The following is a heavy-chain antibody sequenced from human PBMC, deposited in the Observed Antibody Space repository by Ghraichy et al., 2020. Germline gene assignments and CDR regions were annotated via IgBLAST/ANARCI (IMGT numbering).Heavy chain of an antibody. Sequence: GGSLRLSCAASGFTFSSYAMHWVRHAPGKGLEWLAFISYDGSNKHYADSVKGRFTMSRDNSKNMLYLQMNSLRAEDTAVYYCARDPLLGSGIIAVANTRYFDYWGQGTLVTVSS. CDR1: GFTFSSYA. D-gene: IGHD6-19*01. V-gene: IGHV3-30*04. CDR3: ARDPLLGSGIIAVANTRYFDY. CDR2: ISYDGSNK. J-gene: IGHJ4*02.